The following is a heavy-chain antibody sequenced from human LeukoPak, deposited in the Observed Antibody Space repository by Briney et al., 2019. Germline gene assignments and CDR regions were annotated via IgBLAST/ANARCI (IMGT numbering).Heavy chain of an antibody. V-gene: IGHV4-34*01. Sequence: SETLSLTCAVYGGSFSGYYWSWIRQPPGRGLEWIGSVSYGGSTYYSPSLESRVTISVDTSKNQFSLKLSSVTAADTAVYYCARQALWFFDHWGQGTLVTVSS. D-gene: IGHD2-21*01. J-gene: IGHJ4*02. CDR1: GGSFSGYY. CDR2: VSYGGST. CDR3: ARQALWFFDH.